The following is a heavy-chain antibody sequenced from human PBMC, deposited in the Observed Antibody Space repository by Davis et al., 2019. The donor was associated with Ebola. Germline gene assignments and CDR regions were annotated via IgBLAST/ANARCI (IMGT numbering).Heavy chain of an antibody. CDR2: IYYTGST. CDR1: GGSISPYY. CDR3: ARGGASDVDY. J-gene: IGHJ4*02. D-gene: IGHD1-26*01. V-gene: IGHV4-59*01. Sequence: SETLSLTCTVSGGSISPYYWSWIRQSPGKGLEWHGYIYYTGSTNYNPSVKSRVTMSVDTSKNQFSLKLTSVTAADTAVYYCARGGASDVDYWGQGTLVTVSS.